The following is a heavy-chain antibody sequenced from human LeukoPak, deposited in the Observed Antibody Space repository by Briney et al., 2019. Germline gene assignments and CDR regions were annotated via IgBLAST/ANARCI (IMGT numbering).Heavy chain of an antibody. V-gene: IGHV3-48*02. Sequence: GGSLRLSCAASGSIFSAFRMNWVRQAPGKGLERVSYISSSGGTIYYTDSVEGRFTISRDNARNSLDLQMNSLRDEDTAVYYCARESGGRYSFGPWFFDLWGQGTLVTVSS. CDR3: ARESGGRYSFGPWFFDL. CDR2: ISSSGGTI. CDR1: GSIFSAFR. J-gene: IGHJ4*02. D-gene: IGHD5-18*01.